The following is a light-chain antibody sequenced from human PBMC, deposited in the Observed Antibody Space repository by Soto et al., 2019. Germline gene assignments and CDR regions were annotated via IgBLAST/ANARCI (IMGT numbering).Light chain of an antibody. Sequence: DIVMTQSPDSLAVSLGERATINCKSSQSLLYSSNNKNYLAWYQQKPGQSPKVLIYWASTRESGVPDRFSGSGSGTDFTLTISSLQAADVAVYYGQQYYSTPWTFGQGAKGEIK. CDR2: WAS. CDR1: QSLLYSSNNKNY. V-gene: IGKV4-1*01. CDR3: QQYYSTPWT. J-gene: IGKJ1*01.